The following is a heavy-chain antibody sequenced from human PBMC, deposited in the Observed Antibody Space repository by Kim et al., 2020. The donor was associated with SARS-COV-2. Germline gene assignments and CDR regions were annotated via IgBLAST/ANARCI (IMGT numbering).Heavy chain of an antibody. Sequence: SETLSLTCTVSGGSISSSSYYWGWIRQPPGKGLEWIGSIYYSGSTYYNPSLKSRVTISVDTSKNQFSLKLSSVTAADTAVYYCARLNTRLGGYSYGVFDYWGQGTLVTVSS. J-gene: IGHJ4*02. CDR3: ARLNTRLGGYSYGVFDY. V-gene: IGHV4-39*01. D-gene: IGHD5-18*01. CDR1: GGSISSSSYY. CDR2: IYYSGST.